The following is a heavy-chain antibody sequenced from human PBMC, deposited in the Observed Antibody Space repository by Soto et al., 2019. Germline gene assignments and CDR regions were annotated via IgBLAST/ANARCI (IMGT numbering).Heavy chain of an antibody. CDR3: ARDYVAGRAFDI. V-gene: IGHV1-69*13. CDR2: IIPIFGTA. Sequence: GASVKVSCKASGGTFSSYAISWVRQAPGQGLEWMGGIIPIFGTANYAQKFQGRVTITADESTSTAYMELSSLRSEDTAVYYCARDYVAGRAFDIWGQGTMVTVSS. J-gene: IGHJ3*02. D-gene: IGHD3-16*01. CDR1: GGTFSSYA.